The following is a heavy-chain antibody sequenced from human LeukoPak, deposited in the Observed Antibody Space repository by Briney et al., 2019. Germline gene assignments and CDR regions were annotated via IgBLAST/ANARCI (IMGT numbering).Heavy chain of an antibody. V-gene: IGHV4-34*01. CDR2: INHSGST. CDR3: ARGRSIAAAAPIY. D-gene: IGHD6-13*01. CDR1: GGSFSGFY. J-gene: IGHJ4*02. Sequence: SETLSLTCAVYGGSFSGFYWSWIRQPPGKGLEWIGEINHSGSTNYNPSLKSRVTISVDTSKNQFSLKLSSVPAADTAVYYCARGRSIAAAAPIYWGQGTLVTVSS.